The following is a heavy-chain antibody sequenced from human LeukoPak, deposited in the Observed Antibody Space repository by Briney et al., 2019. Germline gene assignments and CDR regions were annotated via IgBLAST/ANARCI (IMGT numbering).Heavy chain of an antibody. CDR3: VRCYDILTIGTDAFDV. CDR2: ISYSGKT. D-gene: IGHD3-9*01. CDR1: GGSISSSSYY. V-gene: IGHV4-39*01. Sequence: SETLSLTCTVSGGSISSSSYYWGWMRQSPEKGLEWIGSISYSGKTYYTPPLKSRVTISVDTSEKQFSLKLNSLTAADTALYYCVRCYDILTIGTDAFDVWGRGTMVTVSS. J-gene: IGHJ3*01.